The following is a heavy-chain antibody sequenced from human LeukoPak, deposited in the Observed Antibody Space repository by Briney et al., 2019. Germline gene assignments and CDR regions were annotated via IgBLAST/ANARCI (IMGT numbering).Heavy chain of an antibody. D-gene: IGHD2-15*01. CDR3: TRVVVVLNDAFDI. CDR2: IRSKAYGGTT. J-gene: IGHJ3*02. Sequence: GVLRLSCTASGFTFGDYAMSWVRQAPGKGLEWVGFIRSKAYGGTTEYAASVKGRFTISRDDSKSIAYLQMNSLKTEDTAVYYCTRVVVVLNDAFDIWGQGTMVTVPS. V-gene: IGHV3-49*04. CDR1: GFTFGDYA.